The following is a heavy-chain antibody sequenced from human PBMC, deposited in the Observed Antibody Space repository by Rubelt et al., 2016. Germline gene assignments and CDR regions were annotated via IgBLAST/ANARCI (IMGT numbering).Heavy chain of an antibody. J-gene: IGHJ3*02. V-gene: IGHV3-23*04. CDR3: AKGGDI. D-gene: IGHD2-15*01. CDR1: GFTFSSYA. CDR2: ISGSGGST. Sequence: EIQLVESGGGLGQPGGSLRLSCAASGFTFSSYAMNWVRQAPGKGLEWVSGISGSGGSTYYADSVKGRVIISRDNSKNMLYLQMNSLRDEDTAVYYCAKGGDIWGQGTMVTVSS.